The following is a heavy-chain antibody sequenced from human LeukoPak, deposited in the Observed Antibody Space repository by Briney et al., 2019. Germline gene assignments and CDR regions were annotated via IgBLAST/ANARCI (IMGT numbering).Heavy chain of an antibody. CDR3: AREIHYYGSGSYDY. V-gene: IGHV4-39*07. Sequence: NPSETLSLTCTVSGGSVSSATYYWGWIRQPPGKGLEWIGTVFHSGTTYYNPSLKSRVTISVDKAKNQFSLKVSSVTAADTAVYYCAREIHYYGSGSYDYWGQGTLVTVSS. D-gene: IGHD3-10*01. J-gene: IGHJ4*02. CDR1: GGSVSSATYY. CDR2: VFHSGTT.